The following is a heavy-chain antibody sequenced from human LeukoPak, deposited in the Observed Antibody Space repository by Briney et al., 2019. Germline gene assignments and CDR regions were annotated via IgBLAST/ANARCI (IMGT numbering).Heavy chain of an antibody. CDR3: TTNLYYDILTGDYY. V-gene: IGHV3-15*01. J-gene: IGHJ4*02. D-gene: IGHD3-9*01. CDR1: GFTFSNAW. Sequence: GGSLRLSCAASGFTFSNAWMSWVRQAPGKGLEWVGRIKSKTDGGTTDYAAPVKGRFTISRDDSKNTLYLQMNSLKTEDTAVYYCTTNLYYDILTGDYYWGQGTLVTVSS. CDR2: IKSKTDGGTT.